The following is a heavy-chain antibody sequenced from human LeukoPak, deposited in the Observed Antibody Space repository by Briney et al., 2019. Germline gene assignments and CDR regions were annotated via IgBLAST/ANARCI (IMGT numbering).Heavy chain of an antibody. V-gene: IGHV5-51*01. J-gene: IGHJ4*02. CDR3: ARRCRGGSCYGFDY. Sequence: GESLKISCNCSGSSFTSYWIAWVRQMPGKGVEWMETIYPGGSDTRYSPSFQGQVTISADKSISTAYLQWSSLKASDTGMYFCARRCRGGSCYGFDYWGQGALVTVSS. CDR2: IYPGGSDT. D-gene: IGHD2-15*01. CDR1: GSSFTSYW.